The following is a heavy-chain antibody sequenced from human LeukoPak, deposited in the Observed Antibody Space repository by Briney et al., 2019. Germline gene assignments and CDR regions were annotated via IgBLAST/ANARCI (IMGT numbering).Heavy chain of an antibody. Sequence: SETLSLTCTVSGYSISSGYYWGWIRQPPGRELEWIASIYYRGSTHYNPSLASLKSRVTISGDTSKNQFSLTLSSVTAADTAVYYCARSSENYFGPWGQGTLVTVSS. CDR1: GYSISSGYY. CDR2: IYYRGST. V-gene: IGHV4-38-2*02. CDR3: ARSSENYFGP. D-gene: IGHD3-10*01. J-gene: IGHJ5*02.